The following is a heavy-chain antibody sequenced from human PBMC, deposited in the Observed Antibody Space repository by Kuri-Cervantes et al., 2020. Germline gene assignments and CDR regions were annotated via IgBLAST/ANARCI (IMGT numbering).Heavy chain of an antibody. D-gene: IGHD5-18*01. Sequence: ASVKVSCKASGYTFTSYGISWVRQAPGQGLEWMGWISAYNGNTNYAQKLQGRVTMTTDTSTSTAYMELRSLRSDDTAVYYCARDGEVGYNYGYSWGRDPSNYYSGMDVWGQGTTVTVSS. V-gene: IGHV1-18*01. CDR2: ISAYNGNT. CDR1: GYTFTSYG. J-gene: IGHJ6*02. CDR3: ARDGEVGYNYGYSWGRDPSNYYSGMDV.